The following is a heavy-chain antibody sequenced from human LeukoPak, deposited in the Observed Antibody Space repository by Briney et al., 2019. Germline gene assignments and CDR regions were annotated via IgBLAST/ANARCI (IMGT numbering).Heavy chain of an antibody. D-gene: IGHD6-19*01. CDR2: IYSGGGT. J-gene: IGHJ4*02. CDR1: GFTVSSNY. CDR3: ARDSSGPLY. V-gene: IGHV3-66*01. Sequence: PGGSLRLSCAASGFTVSSNYMSWVRQAPGRGLEWVSLIYSGGGTYYADSVKGRFTISRDNSKNTLYLQMNSLRAEDTAVYYCARDSSGPLYWGQGTLVTVSS.